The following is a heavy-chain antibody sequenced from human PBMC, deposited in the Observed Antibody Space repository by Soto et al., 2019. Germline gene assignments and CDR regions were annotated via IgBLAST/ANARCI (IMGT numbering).Heavy chain of an antibody. CDR2: MFDNGNP. V-gene: IGHV4-59*01. CDR3: ARAGVLRYFGSI. D-gene: IGHD3-9*01. Sequence: HLKRPAPGLWSLSETLSLPALSLEASSGINTWGGIRNPPGRGLDWIGFMFDNGNPTYNPSLKSRVTMSLDTSKNQFSLKLTSMTAADTAVYYCARAGVLRYFGSIWGQGTTVTVSS. J-gene: IGHJ3*02. CDR1: EASSGINT.